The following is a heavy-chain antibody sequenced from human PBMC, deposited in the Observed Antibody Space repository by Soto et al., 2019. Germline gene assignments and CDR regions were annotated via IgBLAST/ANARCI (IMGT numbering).Heavy chain of an antibody. Sequence: QVHLQQSGPGLVNPSETLSLTCTVSGGSMSSYYWTWIRQPAPQGLEWIGRVYRSWGTHYNPPLKRRVTISLDTSKNQFSLRLLSVTDADTAVYYCARGQRFSDWFDPWGQGTLVTVSS. CDR3: ARGQRFSDWFDP. J-gene: IGHJ5*02. CDR2: VYRSWGT. V-gene: IGHV4-4*07. D-gene: IGHD3-3*01. CDR1: GGSMSSYY.